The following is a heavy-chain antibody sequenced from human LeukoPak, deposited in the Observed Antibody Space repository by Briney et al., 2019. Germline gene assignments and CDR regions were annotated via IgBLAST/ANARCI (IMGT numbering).Heavy chain of an antibody. CDR1: GFTFSSYG. Sequence: GGSLRLSCAASGFTFSSYGMRWVRQAPGKGLEWVAVIWYGGSNKYYADSVKGRSTISRDNSKNTLYLQMNSLRAEDTAVYYCARSDYGDSVGPYYFGDWGQGTLVTVSS. V-gene: IGHV3-33*08. D-gene: IGHD4-17*01. CDR2: IWYGGSNK. CDR3: ARSDYGDSVGPYYFGD. J-gene: IGHJ4*02.